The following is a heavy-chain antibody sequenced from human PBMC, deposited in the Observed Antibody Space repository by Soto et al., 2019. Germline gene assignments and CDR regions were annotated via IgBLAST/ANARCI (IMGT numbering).Heavy chain of an antibody. CDR2: IYHSGST. Sequence: QVHLQESGPGLVKPSETLSLTCGVSGDSISTVNWWSWVRQSPGKGLEWIDEIYHSGSTSYNPSLKSRVTMSVDKSKNQFSLQLTSVTAADTAVYYCATFSGFFTISPFDAWGQGILVTVSS. V-gene: IGHV4-4*02. D-gene: IGHD2-8*01. CDR3: ATFSGFFTISPFDA. CDR1: GDSISTVNW. J-gene: IGHJ5*02.